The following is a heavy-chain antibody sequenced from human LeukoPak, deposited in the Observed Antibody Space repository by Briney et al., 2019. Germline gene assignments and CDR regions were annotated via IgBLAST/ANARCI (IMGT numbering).Heavy chain of an antibody. CDR2: IYYSETT. V-gene: IGHV4-39*01. CDR1: GGSISSNNYY. Sequence: SETLSLTCTVSGGSISSNNYYWGWIRQPPGKGLEWIGTIYYSETTYYSPSLKSRVTMSVDKSQNQFSLKLSSVTAADTAVYYCARQGPGISATGFDPWGQGTLVTVSS. CDR3: ARQGPGISATGFDP. D-gene: IGHD6-25*01. J-gene: IGHJ5*02.